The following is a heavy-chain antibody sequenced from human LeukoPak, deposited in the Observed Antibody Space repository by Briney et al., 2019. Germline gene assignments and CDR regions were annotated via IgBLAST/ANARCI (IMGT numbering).Heavy chain of an antibody. Sequence: ASVKVSCKTSGYTFAAYQMHWVRQAPGQGLEFMGWIYPPTGGTILAEKFQGRVTMTRDTSITTAYMELSGLNFDDTAVYYCVRENWYYDHWGQGTLVTVSS. CDR2: IYPPTGGT. J-gene: IGHJ4*02. D-gene: IGHD3-16*01. CDR1: GYTFAAYQ. V-gene: IGHV1-2*02. CDR3: VRENWYYDH.